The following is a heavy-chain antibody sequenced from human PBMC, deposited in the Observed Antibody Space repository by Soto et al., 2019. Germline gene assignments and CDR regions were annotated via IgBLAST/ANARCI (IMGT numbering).Heavy chain of an antibody. Sequence: SPTLSLTCAISGDSVSSNSAAWTWIRQSPSRGLEWLGRTYYRSKWYNDYAVSVKSRITINPDTSKNQFSLQLNSVTPEDTAVYYCARDPSIAARPNYYYGMDVWGQGTTVTVSS. CDR1: GDSVSSNSAA. CDR2: TYYRSKWYN. J-gene: IGHJ6*02. D-gene: IGHD6-6*01. V-gene: IGHV6-1*01. CDR3: ARDPSIAARPNYYYGMDV.